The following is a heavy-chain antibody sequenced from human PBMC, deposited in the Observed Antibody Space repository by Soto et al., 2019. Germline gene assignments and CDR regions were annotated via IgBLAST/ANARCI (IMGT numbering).Heavy chain of an antibody. Sequence: PSETLSLTCAVSGGSISGHYWSWIRQPPGKGLEWIAYIYYNGNTNYNPSLKSRVTISVDTSKNQFSLKLSSVTAADTAVYYCARHYGSGTYPLDYWGQGTLVTVSS. CDR2: IYYNGNT. CDR1: GGSISGHY. J-gene: IGHJ4*02. D-gene: IGHD1-26*01. CDR3: ARHYGSGTYPLDY. V-gene: IGHV4-59*08.